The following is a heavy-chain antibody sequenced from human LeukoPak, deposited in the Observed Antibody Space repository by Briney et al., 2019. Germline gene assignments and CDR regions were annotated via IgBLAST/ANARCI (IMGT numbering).Heavy chain of an antibody. CDR3: ARQPTMVRGVSWFDP. V-gene: IGHV4-34*01. D-gene: IGHD3-10*01. CDR2: INHSGST. CDR1: GGSISSYY. Sequence: SETLSLTCTVSGGSISSYYWSWIRQPPGKGLEWIGEINHSGSTNYNPSLKSRVTISVDTSKNQFSLKLSSVTAADTAVYYCARQPTMVRGVSWFDPWGQGTLVTVSS. J-gene: IGHJ5*02.